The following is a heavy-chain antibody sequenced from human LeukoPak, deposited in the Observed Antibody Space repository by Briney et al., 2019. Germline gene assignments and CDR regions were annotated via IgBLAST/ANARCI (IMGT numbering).Heavy chain of an antibody. CDR1: GGSISSYY. D-gene: IGHD6-13*01. Sequence: PSETLSLTCTVPGGSISSYYWSWIRQPPGKGLEWIGYIYYSVSTNYNPSLKSRVTISVDTSKNQFSLKLSSVTAADTAVYYCARQSSSWSRLFDYWGQGTLVTISS. J-gene: IGHJ4*02. V-gene: IGHV4-59*08. CDR2: IYYSVST. CDR3: ARQSSSWSRLFDY.